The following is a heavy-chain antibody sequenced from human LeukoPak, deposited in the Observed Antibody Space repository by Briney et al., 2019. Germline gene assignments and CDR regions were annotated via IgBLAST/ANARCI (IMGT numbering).Heavy chain of an antibody. CDR2: ISPDSVEK. CDR1: GYTFSDYY. CDR3: ARKRGVGVDTNAFDI. D-gene: IGHD3-3*01. J-gene: IGHJ3*02. V-gene: IGHV1-2*02. Sequence: ASVKVSCKASGYTFSDYYMHWVRQAPAQGLEWMAWISPDSVEKKYAQKFQGRVTMTRDTSISTAYMELSRLTSDDTAVYYCARKRGVGVDTNAFDIWGQGTMVAVSS.